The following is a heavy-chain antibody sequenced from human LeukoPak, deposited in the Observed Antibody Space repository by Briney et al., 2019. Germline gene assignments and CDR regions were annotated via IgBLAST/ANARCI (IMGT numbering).Heavy chain of an antibody. Sequence: GGSLRLSCAASGFTFSSYSMNWVRQAPGKGLEWVSSISSSSSYIYYADSGKGRFTISRDNAKNSLYLQMNSLRAEDTAVYYCARDARWLQPKCYFDYWGQGTLVTVSS. CDR1: GFTFSSYS. CDR3: ARDARWLQPKCYFDY. J-gene: IGHJ4*02. D-gene: IGHD5-24*01. V-gene: IGHV3-21*01. CDR2: ISSSSSYI.